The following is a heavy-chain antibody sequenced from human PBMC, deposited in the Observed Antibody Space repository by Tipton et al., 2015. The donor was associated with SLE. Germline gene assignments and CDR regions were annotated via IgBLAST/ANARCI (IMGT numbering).Heavy chain of an antibody. CDR1: GGSINSYNW. Sequence: TLSLTCAVSGGSINSYNWWTWVRQPPGKGLEWVSGISASGYKTHYADSVKSRITINPDTSKNQFSLQLNSVTPEDTAVYYCARVWGTGSRGVDYWGQGTLVTVSS. CDR2: ISASGYKT. J-gene: IGHJ4*02. CDR3: ARVWGTGSRGVDY. V-gene: IGHV4-4*02. D-gene: IGHD2-2*01.